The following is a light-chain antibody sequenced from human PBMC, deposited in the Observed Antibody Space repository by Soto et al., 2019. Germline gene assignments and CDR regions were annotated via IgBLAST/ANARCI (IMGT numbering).Light chain of an antibody. CDR3: QQSYNGPFT. CDR2: DAS. V-gene: IGKV1-5*01. CDR1: QTISGW. Sequence: DIQMTQSPSTLSASVGDTVTITCRASQTISGWLAWYQQRPGKAPNLLIFDASTLESGVPSRFSGSGSGTTFTLTISSLQSDDFATYYCQQSYNGPFTFGPGTKVDL. J-gene: IGKJ3*01.